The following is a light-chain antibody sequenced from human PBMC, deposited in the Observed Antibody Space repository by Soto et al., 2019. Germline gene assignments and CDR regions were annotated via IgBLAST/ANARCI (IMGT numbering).Light chain of an antibody. CDR2: DVS. CDR3: SSYTSSSSLEGVV. CDR1: SSDIGGYNY. V-gene: IGLV2-14*03. J-gene: IGLJ2*01. Sequence: QSALTQPASVSGSPGQSITISCTGTSSDIGGYNYVSWYQHHPGKAPKLMIYDVSNRPSGVSNRFSGYKSGNTASLTISGLKDEDEAEYYCSSYTSSSSLEGVVFGGGTKLPVL.